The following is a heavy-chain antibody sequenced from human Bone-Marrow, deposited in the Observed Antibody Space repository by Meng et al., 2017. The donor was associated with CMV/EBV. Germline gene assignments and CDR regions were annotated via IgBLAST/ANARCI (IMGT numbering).Heavy chain of an antibody. V-gene: IGHV1-69*10. CDR3: ARDPGNYGIV. CDR2: IIPILGIA. CDR1: GGTFSSYA. J-gene: IGHJ4*02. D-gene: IGHD1-7*01. Sequence: SVKVSCKASGGTFSSYAISWVRQAPGQGLEWMGGIIPILGIANYAQKFQGRVTMTRDTSISTAYMELSRLRSDDTAVYYCARDPGNYGIVWGQGTLVTVSS.